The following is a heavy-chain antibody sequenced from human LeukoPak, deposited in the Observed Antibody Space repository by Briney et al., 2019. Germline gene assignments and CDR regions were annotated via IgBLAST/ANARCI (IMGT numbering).Heavy chain of an antibody. CDR2: ITASGGNT. CDR1: GFTFSSYA. V-gene: IGHV3-23*01. Sequence: PGGSLRLSCAASGFTFSSYAMGWVRQAPGKGLEWVSAITASGGNTYYADSVKGRFTISRDNSKNTLYLQVNSLRAEDTAVYYCARDRKYDSSGYYHYWGQGTLVTVSS. J-gene: IGHJ4*02. D-gene: IGHD3-22*01. CDR3: ARDRKYDSSGYYHY.